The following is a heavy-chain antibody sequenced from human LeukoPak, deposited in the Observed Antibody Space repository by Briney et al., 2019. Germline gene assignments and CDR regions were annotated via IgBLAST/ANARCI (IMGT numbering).Heavy chain of an antibody. Sequence: SETLSLTCAVYGGSFSGYYWSWIRQPPGKGLEWIGEINHSGSTNYNPSLKSRVTISVDTSKNQFSLKLSSVTAADTAVYYCARGRRNYDFWPNWFDPWGQGTLVTVSS. J-gene: IGHJ5*02. CDR1: GGSFSGYY. CDR3: ARGRRNYDFWPNWFDP. D-gene: IGHD3-3*01. V-gene: IGHV4-34*01. CDR2: INHSGST.